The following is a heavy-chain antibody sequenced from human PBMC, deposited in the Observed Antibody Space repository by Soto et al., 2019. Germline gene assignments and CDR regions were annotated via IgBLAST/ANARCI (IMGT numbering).Heavy chain of an antibody. CDR1: GYKFISYW. J-gene: IGHJ6*02. D-gene: IGHD1-26*01. V-gene: IGHV5-10-1*01. Sequence: PGESLKISCEGSGYKFISYWIYWVRQMPGKGLEWMGRIDPSASYTNYSPSFQGHVTFSADKSISTAYLQWSSLKASDTAMYYCARSTDGNYYYYGMDVWGQGTTVTVSS. CDR2: IDPSASYT. CDR3: ARSTDGNYYYYGMDV.